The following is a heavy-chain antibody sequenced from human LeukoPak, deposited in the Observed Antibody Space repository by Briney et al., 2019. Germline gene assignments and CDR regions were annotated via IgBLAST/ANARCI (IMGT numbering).Heavy chain of an antibody. CDR1: GFTFMDYY. CDR2: LWYEGEKK. D-gene: IGHD2-2*01. Sequence: GGSLRLSCALSGFTFMDYYMIWTPRAPGKGREWVGVLWYEGEKKYFRVSVEGRFTASRDISKNTVYLHMQRLSDEDTAVYFCARGTRVELPRYYYHGMDVWGPGTTVSVSS. CDR3: ARGTRVELPRYYYHGMDV. V-gene: IGHV3-33*01. J-gene: IGHJ6*02.